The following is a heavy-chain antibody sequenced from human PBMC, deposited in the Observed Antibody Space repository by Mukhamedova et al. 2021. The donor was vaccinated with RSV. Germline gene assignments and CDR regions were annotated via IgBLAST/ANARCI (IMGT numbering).Heavy chain of an antibody. Sequence: VRQAPGMVLEWVAVISYDGSTRYYADSVLGRFTIPSDNSKNPLYVQMNSLRPEDTAVYYCARDPYYDRSGYYWDSWGQGTLVTV. CDR3: ARDPYYDRSGYYWDS. CDR2: ISYDGSTR. D-gene: IGHD3-22*01. V-gene: IGHV3-30*03. J-gene: IGHJ4*02.